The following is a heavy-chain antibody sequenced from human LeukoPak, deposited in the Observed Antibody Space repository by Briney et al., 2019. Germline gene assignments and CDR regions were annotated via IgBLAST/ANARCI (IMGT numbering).Heavy chain of an antibody. J-gene: IGHJ3*02. V-gene: IGHV3-23*01. Sequence: PGGSLRLTCAASGFTFSSYAMNWVRQAPGKGLEWVSVASGSGGSTYYADSVKGRFTISRDNSKNTLYLLMDSLRAEDTALYYCAKPLHSHYFDVGFPDALESWGQGTMVTVSS. CDR2: ASGSGGST. CDR1: GFTFSSYA. D-gene: IGHD3-22*01. CDR3: AKPLHSHYFDVGFPDALES.